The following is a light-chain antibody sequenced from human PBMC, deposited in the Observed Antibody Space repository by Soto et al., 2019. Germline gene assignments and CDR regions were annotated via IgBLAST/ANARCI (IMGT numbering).Light chain of an antibody. Sequence: QSALTQPPSASGSPGQSVTISCIGTSSDVGGYNYVSWYQQHPGKVPKLMVYEVNKRPSGVPDRFSGSKSGNTASLTVSGLKAEDEAHYYCTSYAGGNNVFGTGTKLTVL. CDR2: EVN. V-gene: IGLV2-8*01. CDR1: SSDVGGYNY. J-gene: IGLJ1*01. CDR3: TSYAGGNNV.